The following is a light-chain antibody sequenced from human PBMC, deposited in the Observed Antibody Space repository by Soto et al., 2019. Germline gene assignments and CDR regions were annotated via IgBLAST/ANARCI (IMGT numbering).Light chain of an antibody. CDR1: SSDVGSYNR. CDR3: CSYAGRSSYV. J-gene: IGLJ1*01. Sequence: QSALTQPASVSGSPGQSITISCTGTSSDVGSYNRVSWYLQHPGRAPKLMISEDTKRPSGISYRFSGSKSGNTASLTISGLQAEDEGDYYCCSYAGRSSYVFGTGTKLTVL. V-gene: IGLV2-23*01. CDR2: EDT.